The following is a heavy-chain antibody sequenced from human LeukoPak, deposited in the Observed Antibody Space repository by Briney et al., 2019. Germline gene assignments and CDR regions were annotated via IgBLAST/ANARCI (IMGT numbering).Heavy chain of an antibody. CDR2: IIPIFGTA. J-gene: IGHJ5*01. Sequence: SVKVSCKASGGTFSSYAISWVRQAPGQGLEWMGGIIPIFGTANYAQKFQGRVTITTDESTSTAYMELSSLRSEDTAVYYCARARYYDSSGYPGVFDCWGQGTLVTVSS. CDR3: ARARYYDSSGYPGVFDC. V-gene: IGHV1-69*05. D-gene: IGHD3-22*01. CDR1: GGTFSSYA.